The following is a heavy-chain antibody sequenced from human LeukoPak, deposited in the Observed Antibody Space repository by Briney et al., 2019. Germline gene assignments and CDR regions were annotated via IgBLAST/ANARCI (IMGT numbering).Heavy chain of an antibody. J-gene: IGHJ4*02. Sequence: GGSLRLSCAASGFTISSYRMNWVRQAPGKGLEWVSYISSSSSTIYYADSVKGRFTISRDNAKNSLYLQMNSLRAEDTAVYYCARLGGEPDYWGQGTLVTVSS. CDR2: ISSSSSTI. D-gene: IGHD1-26*01. CDR3: ARLGGEPDY. V-gene: IGHV3-48*01. CDR1: GFTISSYR.